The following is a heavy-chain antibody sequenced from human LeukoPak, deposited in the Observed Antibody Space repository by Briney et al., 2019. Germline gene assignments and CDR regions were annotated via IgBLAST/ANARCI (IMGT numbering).Heavy chain of an antibody. V-gene: IGHV1-8*01. D-gene: IGHD3-10*01. CDR2: MNPNSGNT. Sequence: ASVKVSCKASGYTFTSYDINWVRQATGQGLEWMGWMNPNSGNTGYAQKLQGRVIMTRNTSISTAYMELSSLRYEDTAVYYCARRGRASEIDYWGQGTLVTVSS. CDR3: ARRGRASEIDY. CDR1: GYTFTSYD. J-gene: IGHJ4*02.